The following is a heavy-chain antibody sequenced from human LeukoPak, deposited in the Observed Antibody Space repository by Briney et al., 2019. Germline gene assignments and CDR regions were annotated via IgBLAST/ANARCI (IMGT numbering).Heavy chain of an antibody. CDR3: AKAKGWLQIFDY. J-gene: IGHJ4*02. CDR2: ISGSAGST. CDR1: GFTFSSYA. V-gene: IGHV3-23*01. Sequence: GGSLRLYCAASGFTFSSYAMSWLRQAPGKGLEWVSTISGSAGSTYYADSVKGRFTISRDNSKNTLYLQMSSLRAEDTAVYYCAKAKGWLQIFDYWGQGTLVIVSS. D-gene: IGHD6-19*01.